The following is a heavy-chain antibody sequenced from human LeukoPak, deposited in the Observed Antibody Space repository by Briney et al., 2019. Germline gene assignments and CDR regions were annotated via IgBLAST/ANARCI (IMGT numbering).Heavy chain of an antibody. J-gene: IGHJ3*02. D-gene: IGHD2-15*01. V-gene: IGHV1-69*05. CDR2: IIPIFGTA. Sequence: GASVKVSCKASGGTFSSYAISWVRQAPGQGLEWKGRIIPIFGTANYAQKFQGRVTITTDESTSTAYMELSSLRSEDTAVYYCAGAATYIPSNAFDIWGQGTMVTVSS. CDR1: GGTFSSYA. CDR3: AGAATYIPSNAFDI.